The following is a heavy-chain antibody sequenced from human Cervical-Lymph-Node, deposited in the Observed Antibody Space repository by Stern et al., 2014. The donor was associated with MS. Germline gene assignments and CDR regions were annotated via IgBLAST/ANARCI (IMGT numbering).Heavy chain of an antibody. CDR2: IANDGSNK. Sequence: DQLVESGGGVVQPGRSLRLSCAVSGFTFSSYGMHWVRQAPGKGLELVAVIANDGSNKYYADSVKGRFTISKDNSKNTLYLQMNSLRAEDTAVYYCASGGYSSPIWGQGTLVTVSS. J-gene: IGHJ4*02. CDR1: GFTFSSYG. V-gene: IGHV3-30*03. CDR3: ASGGYSSPI. D-gene: IGHD6-13*01.